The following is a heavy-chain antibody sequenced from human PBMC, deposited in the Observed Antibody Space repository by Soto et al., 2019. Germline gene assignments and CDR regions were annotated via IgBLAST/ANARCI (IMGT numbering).Heavy chain of an antibody. CDR2: MNPNSGNT. Sequence: ASVKVSCKASGYTFTSYDINWVRQATGQGLEWMGWMNPNSGNTGYAQKFQGRVTMTRNTSISTAYMELSSLRSEDTAVYYCARGLPNHFWSAHYYYYYMDVWGKGTTVTVS. J-gene: IGHJ6*03. D-gene: IGHD3-3*02. CDR3: ARGLPNHFWSAHYYYYYMDV. CDR1: GYTFTSYD. V-gene: IGHV1-8*01.